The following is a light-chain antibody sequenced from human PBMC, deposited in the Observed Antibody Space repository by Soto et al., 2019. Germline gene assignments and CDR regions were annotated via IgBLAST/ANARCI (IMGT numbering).Light chain of an antibody. CDR3: QQYGSLFT. Sequence: EIVLTQSPGTLSLSPGERATLSCRASQSVSSSYLAWYQQKPGQAPRLLIYGASTRATGITDRFSGSGSRTSFTLTISRLEPEDFAVYYCQQYGSLFTFGPGTKVDIK. CDR1: QSVSSSY. V-gene: IGKV3-20*01. CDR2: GAS. J-gene: IGKJ3*01.